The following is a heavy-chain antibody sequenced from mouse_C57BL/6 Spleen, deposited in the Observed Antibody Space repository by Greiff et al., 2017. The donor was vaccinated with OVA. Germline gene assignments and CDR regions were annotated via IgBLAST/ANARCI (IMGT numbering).Heavy chain of an antibody. V-gene: IGHV3-1*01. CDR3: ARGTLPWFAY. CDR1: GYSITSGYD. D-gene: IGHD2-1*01. J-gene: IGHJ3*01. Sequence: EVQGVESGPGMVKPSQSLSLTCTVTGYSITSGYDWHWIRHFPGNKLEWMGYISYSGSTNYNPSLKSRISITHDTSKNHFFLKLNSVTTEDTATYYCARGTLPWFAYWGQGTLVTVSA. CDR2: ISYSGST.